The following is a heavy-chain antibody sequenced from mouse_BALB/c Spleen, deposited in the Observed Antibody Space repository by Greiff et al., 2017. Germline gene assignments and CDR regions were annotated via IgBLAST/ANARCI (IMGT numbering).Heavy chain of an antibody. CDR1: GYTFTSYV. CDR2: INPYNDGT. Sequence: VQLKESGPELVKPGASVKMSCKASGYTFTSYVMHWVKQKPGQGLEWIGYINPYNDGTKYNEKFKGKATLTSDKSSSTAYMELSSLTSEDSAVYYCARSVGYYAMDYWGQGTSVTVSS. J-gene: IGHJ4*01. CDR3: ARSVGYYAMDY. V-gene: IGHV1-14*01.